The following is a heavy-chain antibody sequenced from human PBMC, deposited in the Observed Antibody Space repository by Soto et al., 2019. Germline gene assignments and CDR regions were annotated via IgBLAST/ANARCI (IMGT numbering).Heavy chain of an antibody. CDR1: GGSISSGDYY. V-gene: IGHV4-30-4*01. Sequence: SETVSLTCKVSGGSISSGDYYWTWIRQSPRRGLEWIGFIYYNGSTYYNPSLKSRDTMSLDTSQNHFSLNLNSVTAADSAVYYCTRGVINLNDAFDLWGQGTVVT. D-gene: IGHD2-21*01. CDR3: TRGVINLNDAFDL. CDR2: IYYNGST. J-gene: IGHJ3*01.